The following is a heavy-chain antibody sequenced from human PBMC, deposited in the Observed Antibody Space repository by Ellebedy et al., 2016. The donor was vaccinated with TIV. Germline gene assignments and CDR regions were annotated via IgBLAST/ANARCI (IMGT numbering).Heavy chain of an antibody. D-gene: IGHD6-19*01. Sequence: GESLKISCAASGFTVSSNYMSWVRRAPGQGLGWVSVIYGGGNTDYAEHVEGRFTISRDNSKNTVYLQMNSLRVEDTAVYYCARARGWYGSDGMDVWGEGTTVTVSS. CDR3: ARARGWYGSDGMDV. V-gene: IGHV3-53*01. CDR2: IYGGGNT. CDR1: GFTVSSNY. J-gene: IGHJ6*04.